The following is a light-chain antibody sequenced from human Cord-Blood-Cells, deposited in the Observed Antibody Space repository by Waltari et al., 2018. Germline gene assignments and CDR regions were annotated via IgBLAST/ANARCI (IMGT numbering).Light chain of an antibody. CDR2: WAS. Sequence: DIVMTQPPASLAVSLGERATIHCKSSQSVLYSSNTKNYLAWYQQKPGQPPKLLIYWASTRESGVPDRFSGSGSGTDFTLTISSLQAEDVAVYYCQQYYSTPLTFGQGTRLEIK. CDR1: QSVLYSSNTKNY. V-gene: IGKV4-1*01. CDR3: QQYYSTPLT. J-gene: IGKJ5*01.